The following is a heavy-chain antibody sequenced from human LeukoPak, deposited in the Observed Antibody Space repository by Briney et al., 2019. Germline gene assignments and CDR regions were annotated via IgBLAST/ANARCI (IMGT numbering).Heavy chain of an antibody. D-gene: IGHD3/OR15-3a*01. J-gene: IGHJ4*02. V-gene: IGHV3-15*04. CDR1: GFAFSEAW. CDR2: IDSRFGTGAV. CDR3: TTNWSGLG. Sequence: PGGSLRFSCATSGFAFSEAWMSWVRQAPGKGLEWVGNIDSRFGTGAVTYAAHVRGRFTISRDDAKNTLYVQMNSLKTEDTAVYYCTTNWSGLGGGQGTLVTVSS.